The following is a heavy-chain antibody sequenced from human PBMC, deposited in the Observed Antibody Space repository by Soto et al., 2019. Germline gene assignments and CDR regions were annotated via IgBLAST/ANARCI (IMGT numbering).Heavy chain of an antibody. CDR2: IGGYKGNT. CDR1: GYTFTNYG. D-gene: IGHD5-18*01. CDR3: APHTLDPGMPSGY. Sequence: QVQLVQSGAEVREPGASVKVSCKASGYTFTNYGVSWVRQAPGQDLEWMGWIGGYKGNTNYAQKLQGRGTLTTDTSTSTAYMELRSLRSDDTAVYYCAPHTLDPGMPSGYWGQGTLVTVSS. J-gene: IGHJ4*02. V-gene: IGHV1-18*01.